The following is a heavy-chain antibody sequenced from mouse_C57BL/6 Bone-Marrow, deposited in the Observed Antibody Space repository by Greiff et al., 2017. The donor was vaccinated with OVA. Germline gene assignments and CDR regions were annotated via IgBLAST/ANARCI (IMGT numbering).Heavy chain of an antibody. CDR3: TRAGSSPYYYAMDY. J-gene: IGHJ4*01. D-gene: IGHD1-1*01. CDR2: IRNKANNHAT. Sequence: EVQVVESGGGLVQPGGSMKLSCAASGFTFSDAWMDWVRQSPEKGLEWVAEIRNKANNHATYYAESVKGRFTISRDDSKSSVYLQMNSLRAEDTGIYYCTRAGSSPYYYAMDYWGQGTSVTVSS. V-gene: IGHV6-6*01. CDR1: GFTFSDAW.